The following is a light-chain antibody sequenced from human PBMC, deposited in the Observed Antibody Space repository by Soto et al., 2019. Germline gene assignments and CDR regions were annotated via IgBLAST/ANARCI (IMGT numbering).Light chain of an antibody. V-gene: IGKV1-39*01. CDR3: QQSHSAPFT. Sequence: DIQMTQSPFSLSASLGDRVTITCRASQSTSDYLNWYQQKPGKGPKLLIFAASSLQVGVPSRFSGSGSGTDYTLTISSLQPEDFATYFCQQSHSAPFTFGPGTTVDIK. CDR2: AAS. CDR1: QSTSDY. J-gene: IGKJ3*01.